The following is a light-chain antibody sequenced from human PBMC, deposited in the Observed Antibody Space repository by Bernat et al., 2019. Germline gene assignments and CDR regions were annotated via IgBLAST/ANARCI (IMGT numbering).Light chain of an antibody. V-gene: IGLV1-40*01. J-gene: IGLJ1*01. Sequence: QSVLTQPPSVSGAPGQRVTISCTGSSSNIGAGYDVHWYQQLPVTAPKLLIYGNRNRPSGVPDRFSGSKSGTSASLAITGLQAEDEDDYYCQSYDSSLSGFYVFGTGTKVTVL. CDR2: GNR. CDR3: QSYDSSLSGFYV. CDR1: SSNIGAGYD.